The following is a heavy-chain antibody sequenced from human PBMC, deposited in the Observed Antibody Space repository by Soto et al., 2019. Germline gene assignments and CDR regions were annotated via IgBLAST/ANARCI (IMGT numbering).Heavy chain of an antibody. V-gene: IGHV1-18*01. CDR1: GYTFTSYG. D-gene: IGHD2-2*02. Sequence: QVPLVQSGAEVKKPGASVKVSCKASGYTFTSYGISWVRQAPGQGLVWMGWISAYNGNTNYAQKLQGRVTMTTDTSTRPAYMELRSLGSDDTAVYYCARAGGVVVPAAIGYMDVWGKGTTVTVSS. CDR2: ISAYNGNT. J-gene: IGHJ6*03. CDR3: ARAGGVVVPAAIGYMDV.